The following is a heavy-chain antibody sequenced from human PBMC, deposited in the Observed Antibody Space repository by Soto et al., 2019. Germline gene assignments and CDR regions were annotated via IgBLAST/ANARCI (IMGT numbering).Heavy chain of an antibody. J-gene: IGHJ4*02. V-gene: IGHV3-7*01. D-gene: IGHD3-9*01. CDR1: GFTLSGHW. CDR2: INPDGSAR. Sequence: QLVESGGGLVQPEGSLRLSCAASGFTLSGHWMTWVRQAPEKGLEWVANINPDGSARHYVDSVKGRFTISRDNSKNTLYLQMNSLRSEDTAVYYCPRVRYFDYNLDYWGQGTLVTVSS. CDR3: PRVRYFDYNLDY.